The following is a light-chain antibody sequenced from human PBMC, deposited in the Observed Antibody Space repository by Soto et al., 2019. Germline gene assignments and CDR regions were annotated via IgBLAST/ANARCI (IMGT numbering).Light chain of an antibody. CDR2: AAS. V-gene: IGKV1-39*01. Sequence: DIQMTQFPSSLSASVGDRVTITCRASQGISTYLIWYQQKPGKAPKLLIYAASSLQSGVPSRFSGSGSETDFTLTISSLQPEDFATYSCQQSYSTTWTFGQGTKVDIK. CDR1: QGISTY. J-gene: IGKJ1*01. CDR3: QQSYSTTWT.